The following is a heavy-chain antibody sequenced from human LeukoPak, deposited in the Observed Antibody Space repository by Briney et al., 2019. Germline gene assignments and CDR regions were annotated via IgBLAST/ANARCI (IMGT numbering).Heavy chain of an antibody. D-gene: IGHD3-3*01. J-gene: IGHJ6*02. Sequence: GGSLRLSCAASGFTFSSYSMNWVRQAPGKGLEWVSSISSSSSYIYYADSVKGRFTISRDNSKNTLYLQMNSLRAEDTAVYYCARSITIFGVVTLRHYYYYGMDVWGQGTTVTVSS. CDR1: GFTFSSYS. CDR2: ISSSSSYI. CDR3: ARSITIFGVVTLRHYYYYGMDV. V-gene: IGHV3-21*04.